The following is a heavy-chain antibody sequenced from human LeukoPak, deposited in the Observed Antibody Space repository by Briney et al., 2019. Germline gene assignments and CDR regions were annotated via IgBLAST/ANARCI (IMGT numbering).Heavy chain of an antibody. J-gene: IGHJ4*02. CDR1: GHTFTSNF. Sequence: ASVEVSCKASGHTFTSNFVHWVRQAPGQGLEWMAVLNPSDGDTTYAQKFQGRITMTRDTSTGTVYMELSSLRSEDTAVYYCAGETDAFDYWGQGTLVTVSS. CDR2: LNPSDGDT. V-gene: IGHV1-46*03. CDR3: AGETDAFDY.